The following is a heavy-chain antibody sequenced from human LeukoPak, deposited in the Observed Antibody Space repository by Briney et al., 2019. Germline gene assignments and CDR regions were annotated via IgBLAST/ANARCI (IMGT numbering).Heavy chain of an antibody. D-gene: IGHD4-17*01. J-gene: IGHJ3*02. CDR2: ISAYNGNT. CDR3: ARDLGMGYGDYPVGAFDI. CDR1: GYTFTSYG. Sequence: ASVKVPCKASGYTFTSYGISWVRQAPGQGLEWMGWISAYNGNTNYAQKLQGRVTMTTDTSTSTAYMELRSLRSDDTAVYYCARDLGMGYGDYPVGAFDIWGQGTMVTVSS. V-gene: IGHV1-18*01.